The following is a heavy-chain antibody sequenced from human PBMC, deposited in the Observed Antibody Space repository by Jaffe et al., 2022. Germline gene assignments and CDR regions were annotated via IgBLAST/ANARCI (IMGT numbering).Heavy chain of an antibody. J-gene: IGHJ3*02. CDR2: INAGNGNT. D-gene: IGHD3-10*01. V-gene: IGHV1-3*01. Sequence: QVQLVQSGAEVKKPGASVKVSCKASGYTFTSYAMHWVRQAPGQRLEWMGWINAGNGNTKYSQKFQGRVTITRDTSASTAYMELSSLRSEDTAVYYCASWVQGVISGGRDDAFDIWGQGTMVTVSS. CDR3: ASWVQGVISGGRDDAFDI. CDR1: GYTFTSYA.